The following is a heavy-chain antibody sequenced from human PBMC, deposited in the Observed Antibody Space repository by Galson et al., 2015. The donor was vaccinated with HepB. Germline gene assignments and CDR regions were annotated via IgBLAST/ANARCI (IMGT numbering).Heavy chain of an antibody. CDR1: SSNW. J-gene: IGHJ4*02. CDR2: IYHSGST. Sequence: SSNWWSWVRQPPGKGLEWIGEIYHSGSTNYNPSLKSRVTISVDKSKNQFSLKLSSVTTADTAVYYCARIERAGYDFWSGNFDYWGQGTLVTVSS. CDR3: ARIERAGYDFWSGNFDY. V-gene: IGHV4-4*02. D-gene: IGHD3-3*01.